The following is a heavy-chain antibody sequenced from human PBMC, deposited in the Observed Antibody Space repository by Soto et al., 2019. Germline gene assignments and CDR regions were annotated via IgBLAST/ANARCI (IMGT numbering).Heavy chain of an antibody. CDR3: ARDPHQINIAAAGFDY. D-gene: IGHD6-13*01. CDR2: ISYDGSNK. Sequence: SLRLSCAASGFTFSSYAMHWVRQAPGKGLEWVAVISYDGSNKYYADSVKGRFTISRDNSKNTLYLQMNSLRAEDTAVYYCARDPHQINIAAAGFDYWGQGTLVTVSS. CDR1: GFTFSSYA. V-gene: IGHV3-30-3*01. J-gene: IGHJ4*02.